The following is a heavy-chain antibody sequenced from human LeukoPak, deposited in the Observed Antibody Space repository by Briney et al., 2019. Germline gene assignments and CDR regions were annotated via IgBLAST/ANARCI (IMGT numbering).Heavy chain of an antibody. V-gene: IGHV3-30*04. CDR1: GFTFSSYA. CDR3: ARAELWFGELGGYYYYGMDV. Sequence: GGALRLSCAASGFTFSSYAMHWVRQAPGKGLEWVAVISYDGSNKYYADSVKGRFTISRDNSKNTLYLQMNSLRAEDTAVYYCARAELWFGELGGYYYYGMDVWGKGTTVTVSP. CDR2: ISYDGSNK. J-gene: IGHJ6*04. D-gene: IGHD3-10*01.